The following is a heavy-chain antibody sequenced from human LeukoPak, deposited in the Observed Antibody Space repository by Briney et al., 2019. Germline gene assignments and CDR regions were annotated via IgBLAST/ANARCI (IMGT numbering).Heavy chain of an antibody. J-gene: IGHJ4*02. CDR3: ARDRRGYTERDSYYFDY. CDR2: IYYSGST. D-gene: IGHD5-18*01. CDR1: GGPISGSSYY. Sequence: SETLSLTCTVSGGPISGSSYYWGWIRQPPGKGLEWIGIIYYSGSTYYNPSLKSRLTISVDTSKNQFSLKLSSVTATDTAVYYCARDRRGYTERDSYYFDYWGQGTLVTVSS. V-gene: IGHV4-39*02.